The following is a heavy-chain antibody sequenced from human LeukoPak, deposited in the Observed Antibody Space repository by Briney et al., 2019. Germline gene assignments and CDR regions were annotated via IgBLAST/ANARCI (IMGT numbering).Heavy chain of an antibody. CDR3: ARDPPIRIGGNSLEVLGAFDI. CDR1: GFTFSTYA. J-gene: IGHJ3*02. V-gene: IGHV3-23*01. CDR2: ISGSGGGT. D-gene: IGHD4-23*01. Sequence: PGGSLRLSCAASGFTFSTYAMSWVRQAAGKGLEWVSLISGSGGGTYYADSVKGRFTISRDNSKNTLYLQMNSLRAEDTAVYYCARDPPIRIGGNSLEVLGAFDIWGQGTMVTVSS.